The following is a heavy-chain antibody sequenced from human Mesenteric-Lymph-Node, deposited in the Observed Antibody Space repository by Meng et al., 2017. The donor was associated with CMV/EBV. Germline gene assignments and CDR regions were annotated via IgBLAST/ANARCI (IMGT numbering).Heavy chain of an antibody. J-gene: IGHJ3*01. V-gene: IGHV3-48*03. CDR1: GFTLSNFE. D-gene: IGHD1-14*01. CDR2: ISTSGHTI. CDR3: AKPTLIPLS. Sequence: GGSLRLSCAASGFTLSNFEMNWVRQAPGKGLEWVSYISTSGHTIYYADSVQGRFTISRDNAKSSLYLQMNSLTAEDTAVYYCAKPTLIPLSWGQGTMVTVSS.